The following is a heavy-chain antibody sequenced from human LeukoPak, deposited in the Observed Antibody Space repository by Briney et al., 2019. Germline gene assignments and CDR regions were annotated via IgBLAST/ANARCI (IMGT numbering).Heavy chain of an antibody. Sequence: SETLSLTCTVSGGSISSSSYYWGWIRQPPGKGLEWLGSIYYSGSTYYNPSLKSRVTISVDTSKNQFSLKLSSVTAADTAVYYCTGLDDYVWGSYRHDYWGQGTLVTVSS. V-gene: IGHV4-39*01. CDR2: IYYSGST. CDR3: TGLDDYVWGSYRHDY. CDR1: GGSISSSSYY. J-gene: IGHJ4*02. D-gene: IGHD3-16*02.